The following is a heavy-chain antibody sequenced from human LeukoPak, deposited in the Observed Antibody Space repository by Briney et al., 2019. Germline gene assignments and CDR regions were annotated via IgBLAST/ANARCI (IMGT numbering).Heavy chain of an antibody. V-gene: IGHV4-4*02. D-gene: IGHD6-19*01. CDR2: IYHSGST. Sequence: PSETLSLTCAVSGGSISSSNWWSWVRQPPGKGLEWIGEIYHSGSTNYNPSLKSRVTISVDKSKNQFSLKLSSVTAADTAVYYCARAGIAVAKMGIYYGMDVWGQGTLVTVSS. J-gene: IGHJ6*02. CDR1: GGSISSSNW. CDR3: ARAGIAVAKMGIYYGMDV.